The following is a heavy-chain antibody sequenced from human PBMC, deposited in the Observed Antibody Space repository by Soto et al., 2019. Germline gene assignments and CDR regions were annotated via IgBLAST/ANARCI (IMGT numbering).Heavy chain of an antibody. D-gene: IGHD4-4*01. J-gene: IGHJ6*02. CDR1: GFTFSSYS. CDR3: ARGGTTVTTAFYYYYGMDV. CDR2: ISSSSSYI. V-gene: IGHV3-21*01. Sequence: EVQLVESGGGLVKPGGSLRLSCAASGFTFSSYSMNWVRQAPGKGLEWVSSISSSSSYIYYADSVKGRFTISRDNAKNSLYLQMNSLRAEDTAVYYCARGGTTVTTAFYYYYGMDVWGQGTTVTVSS.